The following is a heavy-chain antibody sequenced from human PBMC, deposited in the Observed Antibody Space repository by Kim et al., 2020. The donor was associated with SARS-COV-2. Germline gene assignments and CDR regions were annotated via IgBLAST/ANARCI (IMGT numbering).Heavy chain of an antibody. D-gene: IGHD4-17*01. V-gene: IGHV3-64D*06. CDR1: GFIFSSYT. CDR3: VKDRRVGDYYFNSGIGDAFDL. J-gene: IGHJ3*01. CDR2: LSSDGYYT. Sequence: GGSLRLSCSASGFIFSSYTMHWVRQAPGKGVEYVSALSSDGYYTYYADSVKGRFSISRDNSKNTLYLQMSSLRAEDTAVYSCVKDRRVGDYYFNSGIGDAFDLWGQGTMVTVSS.